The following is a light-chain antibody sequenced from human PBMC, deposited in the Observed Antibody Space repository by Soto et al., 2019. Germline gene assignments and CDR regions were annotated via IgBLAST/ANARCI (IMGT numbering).Light chain of an antibody. J-gene: IGKJ1*01. CDR1: QSLLHSNGYNY. V-gene: IGKV2-28*01. CDR3: MQALQTPPT. Sequence: DIVMTQSPLSLPATPGEPASISCRSSQSLLHSNGYNYLDWYLQKPGQSPQLLIYLGSTRASGVPDRFSGSGSGTDFTLKISRVEAEDVGVYYCMQALQTPPTFGQGTKVEIK. CDR2: LGS.